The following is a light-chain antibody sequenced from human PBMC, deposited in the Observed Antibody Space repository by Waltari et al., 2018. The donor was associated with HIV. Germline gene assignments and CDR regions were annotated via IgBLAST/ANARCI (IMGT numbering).Light chain of an antibody. CDR1: QSVLYSSNNKNY. CDR2: WAS. CDR3: QQYYSTPPT. V-gene: IGKV4-1*01. Sequence: DIVMTQSLDSLAVSLGERATINCKSSQSVLYSSNNKNYLAWYQQKPGQPPKLLIDWASTRESGVPDRFSGSGSGTDFTLTISSLQAEDVAVYYCQQYYSTPPTFGQGTKLEIK. J-gene: IGKJ2*01.